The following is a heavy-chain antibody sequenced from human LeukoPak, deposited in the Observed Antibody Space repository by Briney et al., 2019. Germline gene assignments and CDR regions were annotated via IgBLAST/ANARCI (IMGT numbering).Heavy chain of an antibody. D-gene: IGHD1-26*01. CDR1: GFTFSSYS. V-gene: IGHV3-21*01. CDR3: ARYREGSDY. CDR2: ISSRSSYI. Sequence: GGSLRLSCAASGFTFSSYSMNWVRQPPGEGLEWVSSISSRSSYIYYADSVKGRFTISRDNAKNSLCLQMNSLRAEDTAVYYCARYREGSDYWGQGTLVTVSS. J-gene: IGHJ4*02.